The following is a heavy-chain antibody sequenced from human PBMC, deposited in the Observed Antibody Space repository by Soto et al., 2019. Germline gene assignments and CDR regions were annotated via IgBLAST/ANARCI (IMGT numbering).Heavy chain of an antibody. V-gene: IGHV3-23*01. Sequence: EVQLLESGGDLVQPGGSLRLSCGASGVTFSSYAMSWGSQAPGKGLDCVSSIRVSDSTDYADTVKGRFTISRDNSKNTLYLQLISLRAEDTAISYCAKNYYFDYWGQGTMVTVSS. CDR1: GVTFSSYA. J-gene: IGHJ4*02. CDR2: IRVSDST. CDR3: AKNYYFDY.